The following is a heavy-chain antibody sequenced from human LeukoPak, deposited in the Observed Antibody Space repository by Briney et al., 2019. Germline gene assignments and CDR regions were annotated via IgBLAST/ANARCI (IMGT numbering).Heavy chain of an antibody. CDR1: GFTFSSYA. CDR2: ISGSGSST. D-gene: IGHD6-13*01. CDR3: AKEGYASSWYRFDY. V-gene: IGHV3-23*01. Sequence: GGSLRLSCAASGFTFSSYAMSWVRQAPGKGLEWVSGISGSGSSTYYADSVKGRFNISRDNSKNMVYLQMNRLRADDTAVYHCAKEGYASSWYRFDYWGQGTLVPVSS. J-gene: IGHJ4*02.